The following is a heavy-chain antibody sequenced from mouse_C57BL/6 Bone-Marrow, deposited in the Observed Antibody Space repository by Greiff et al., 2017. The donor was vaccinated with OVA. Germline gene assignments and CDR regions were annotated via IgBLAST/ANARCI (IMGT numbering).Heavy chain of an antibody. Sequence: EVKLVESGEGLVKPGGSLKLSCAASGFTFSSYAMSWVRQTPEKRLEWVAYISSGGDYINYADTVKGRYTISRDNSRNTLNLQMSSLKAEDTARYYCTKQVSAMDYWGQGTSITVSS. CDR1: GFTFSSYA. V-gene: IGHV5-9-1*02. D-gene: IGHD2-5*01. J-gene: IGHJ4*01. CDR2: ISSGGDYI. CDR3: TKQVSAMDY.